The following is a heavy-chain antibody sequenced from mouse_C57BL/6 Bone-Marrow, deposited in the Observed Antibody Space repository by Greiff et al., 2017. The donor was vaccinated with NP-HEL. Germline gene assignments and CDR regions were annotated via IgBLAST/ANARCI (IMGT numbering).Heavy chain of an antibody. D-gene: IGHD1-1*02. CDR2: IYPRSGNT. Sequence: VHLVESGAELARPGASVKLSCKASGYTFTSYGISWVKQRTGQGLEWIGEIYPRSGNTYYNEKFKGKATLTADKSSSTAYMELRSLTSEDSAVYFCARDYPWYFDVWGTGTTVTVSS. V-gene: IGHV1-81*01. CDR3: ARDYPWYFDV. CDR1: GYTFTSYG. J-gene: IGHJ1*03.